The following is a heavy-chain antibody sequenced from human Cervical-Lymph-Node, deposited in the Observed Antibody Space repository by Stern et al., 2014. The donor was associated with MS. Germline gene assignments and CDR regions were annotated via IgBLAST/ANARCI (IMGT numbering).Heavy chain of an antibody. CDR1: GYTFTTYY. Sequence: VQLVESGAEVKKPGASVKVSCTASGYTFTTYYMHWVRQAPGQGLEWMGIINPSGGSTSYAQKFQGRVTMARDTSTSTVYMELSSLRSEDTAVYYCAREGSMGTLDYWGQGTLVTVSS. J-gene: IGHJ4*02. V-gene: IGHV1-46*01. CDR2: INPSGGST. D-gene: IGHD7-27*01. CDR3: AREGSMGTLDY.